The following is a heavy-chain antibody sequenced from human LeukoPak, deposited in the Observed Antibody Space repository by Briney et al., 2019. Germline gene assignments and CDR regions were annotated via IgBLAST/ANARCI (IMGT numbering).Heavy chain of an antibody. V-gene: IGHV3-9*03. CDR1: GFTFDDYA. CDR3: AKGSVGDTGYYFDY. D-gene: IGHD2-21*01. J-gene: IGHJ4*02. CDR2: ISWNSGSI. Sequence: GGSLRLSCAASGFTFDDYAMHWVRQAPGKGLEWVSGISWNSGSIGYADSVKGRFTISRDNAKNSLYLQMNSLRAEDMALYYCAKGSVGDTGYYFDYWGQGTLVTVSS.